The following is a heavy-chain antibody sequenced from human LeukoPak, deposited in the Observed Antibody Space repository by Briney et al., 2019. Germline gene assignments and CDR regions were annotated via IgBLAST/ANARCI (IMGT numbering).Heavy chain of an antibody. CDR2: INHSGST. Sequence: SETLSLTCAVYGGSFSGYYWSWIRQPPGKGLEWIGEINHSGSTNYNPSLKSRVTISVDTSKNQFSLKLSSVTAADTAVYYCARAMGIAAAGIAWFDPWGQGTLVTVSS. CDR3: ARAMGIAAAGIAWFDP. J-gene: IGHJ5*02. CDR1: GGSFSGYY. V-gene: IGHV4-34*01. D-gene: IGHD6-13*01.